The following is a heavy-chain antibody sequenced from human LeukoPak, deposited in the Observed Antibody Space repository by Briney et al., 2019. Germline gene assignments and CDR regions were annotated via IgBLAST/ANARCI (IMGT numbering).Heavy chain of an antibody. V-gene: IGHV1-46*01. CDR3: AAGRGGGTWFDP. CDR2: NNTRDGNT. D-gene: IGHD2-15*01. J-gene: IGHJ5*02. CDR1: GYTFTTYH. Sequence: ASVKVSCKASGYTFTTYHMHWVRQAPGQGLEWMGMNNTRDGNTNYAQKFQGRVTMTRDTSTSTVYMELSSLRSEDTAVYYCAAGRGGGTWFDPWGRGTLVNGSS.